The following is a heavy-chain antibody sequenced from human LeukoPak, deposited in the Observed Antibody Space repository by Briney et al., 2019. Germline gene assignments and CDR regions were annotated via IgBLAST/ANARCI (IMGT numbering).Heavy chain of an antibody. J-gene: IGHJ4*02. V-gene: IGHV1-8*03. Sequence: GASVKVSCKASGYTFTDYHVHWVRQAPGQGLEWMGWMNPNSGNTGYAQKFQGRVTITRNTSISTAYMELRSLRSDDTAVYYCAREYYDSSGYSFDYWGQGTLVTVSS. D-gene: IGHD3-22*01. CDR2: MNPNSGNT. CDR1: GYTFTDYH. CDR3: AREYYDSSGYSFDY.